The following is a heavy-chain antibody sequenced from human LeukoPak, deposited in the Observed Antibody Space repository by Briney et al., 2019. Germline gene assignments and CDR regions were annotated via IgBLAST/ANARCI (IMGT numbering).Heavy chain of an antibody. CDR3: ARGQDWKSTTFDY. J-gene: IGHJ4*02. CDR1: GASFSGYY. CDR2: INHSGST. Sequence: SETLSLTCAVYGASFSGYYWSWIRQPPGKGLEWIGEINHSGSTNYNPSLKSRVTISVDTSKSQFSLNLTSVTAADTAVYYCARGQDWKSTTFDYWGQGTLVTVSS. D-gene: IGHD1-1*01. V-gene: IGHV4-34*01.